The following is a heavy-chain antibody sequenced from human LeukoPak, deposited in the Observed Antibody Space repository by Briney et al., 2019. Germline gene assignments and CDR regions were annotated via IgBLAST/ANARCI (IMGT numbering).Heavy chain of an antibody. Sequence: SETLSLTCTVSGGSISSYYWSWIRQPPGKGLELIGYIYYSGSTNYNPSLKSRVTISVDTSKNQFSLKLSSVTAADTAVYYCARGGYYYDSSGYYSDAFDIWGQGTMVTVSS. J-gene: IGHJ3*02. D-gene: IGHD3-22*01. V-gene: IGHV4-59*01. CDR1: GGSISSYY. CDR2: IYYSGST. CDR3: ARGGYYYDSSGYYSDAFDI.